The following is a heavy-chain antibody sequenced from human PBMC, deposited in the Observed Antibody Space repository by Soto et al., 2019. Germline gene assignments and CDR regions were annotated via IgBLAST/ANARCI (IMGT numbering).Heavy chain of an antibody. J-gene: IGHJ4*02. D-gene: IGHD2-15*01. Sequence: QLQLQESGPGLVKPSETLSLTCTVSGGSSSSSSYYWGWIRQPPGKGLEWIGSIYYSGSTYYNPSLKSRVTISVDTSKNQFSLKLSSVTAADTAVYYCARLGYCSGGSCYPFDYWGQGTLVTVSS. V-gene: IGHV4-39*01. CDR1: GGSSSSSSYY. CDR3: ARLGYCSGGSCYPFDY. CDR2: IYYSGST.